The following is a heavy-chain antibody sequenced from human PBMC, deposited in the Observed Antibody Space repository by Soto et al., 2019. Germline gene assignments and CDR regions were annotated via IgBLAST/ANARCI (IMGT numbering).Heavy chain of an antibody. Sequence: SVKVSCKASGYPFTRHHMHWLRQAPGQGLEWLGVINPSTTTTYAQRFQGRVTMTRDTSTSTVYMELSSLRSDDTAVYYCAREAEEYSGSDYWGPGSLVTVSS. J-gene: IGHJ4*02. D-gene: IGHD3-10*01. V-gene: IGHV1-46*03. CDR2: INPSTTTT. CDR3: AREAEEYSGSDY. CDR1: GYPFTRHH.